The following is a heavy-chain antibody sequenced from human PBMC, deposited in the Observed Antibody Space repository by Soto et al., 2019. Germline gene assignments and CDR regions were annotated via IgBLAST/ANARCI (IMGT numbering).Heavy chain of an antibody. V-gene: IGHV1-18*01. D-gene: IGHD1-26*01. CDR1: GYTFTNFG. CDR2: ISAYNGNT. Sequence: QVQLVQSGAKVKKPGASVKVSCKASGYTFTNFGISWVRQAPGQRLEWMGWISAYNGNTNYAQNFQGRVTMTTDTAKSTAYMELMSVRSDGTAVYYCARGESPIDYWGQGTLVTVSS. CDR3: ARGESPIDY. J-gene: IGHJ4*02.